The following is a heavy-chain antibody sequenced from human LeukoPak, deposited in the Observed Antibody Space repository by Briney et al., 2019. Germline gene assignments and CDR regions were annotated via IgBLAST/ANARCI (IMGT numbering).Heavy chain of an antibody. D-gene: IGHD2-21*02. Sequence: ASVKVSCKVSGYTLTELSMHWVRQAPGKGLEWMGGFDPEDGETIYAQKFQGRVTMTEDTSTGTAYMELSSLRSEDTAVYYCATEGAYCGGDCHDAFDIWGQGTMVTVSS. CDR2: FDPEDGET. J-gene: IGHJ3*02. CDR1: GYTLTELS. V-gene: IGHV1-24*01. CDR3: ATEGAYCGGDCHDAFDI.